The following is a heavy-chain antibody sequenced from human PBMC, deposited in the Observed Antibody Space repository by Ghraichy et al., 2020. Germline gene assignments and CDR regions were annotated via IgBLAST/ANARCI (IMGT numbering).Heavy chain of an antibody. V-gene: IGHV3-15*01. J-gene: IGHJ4*02. CDR1: GFTFSNAW. Sequence: GESLNISCAASGFTFSNAWMSWVRQAPGKGLEWVGRIKSKTDGGTTDYAAPVKGRFTISRDDSKNTLYLQMNSLKTEDTAVYYCTTDSVLTLEWLSNWGQGTLVTVSS. CDR2: IKSKTDGGTT. CDR3: TTDSVLTLEWLSN. D-gene: IGHD3-3*01.